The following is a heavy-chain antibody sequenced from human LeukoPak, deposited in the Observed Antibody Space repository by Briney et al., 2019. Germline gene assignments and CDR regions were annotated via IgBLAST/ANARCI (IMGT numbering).Heavy chain of an antibody. CDR1: GYTFTSYG. V-gene: IGHV1-18*01. CDR2: ISAYNGNT. CDR3: ARDSSGWYERYYGMGV. D-gene: IGHD6-19*01. J-gene: IGHJ6*02. Sequence: ASVKVSCKASGYTFTSYGISWVRQAPGQGLEWMGWISAYNGNTNYAQKLQGRVTMTTDTSTSTAYMELRSLRSDDTAVYYCARDSSGWYERYYGMGVWGQGTTVTVSS.